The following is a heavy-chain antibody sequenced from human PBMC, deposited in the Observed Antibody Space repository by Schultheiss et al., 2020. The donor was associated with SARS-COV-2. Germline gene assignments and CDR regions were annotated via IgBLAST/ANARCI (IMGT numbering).Heavy chain of an antibody. J-gene: IGHJ4*02. CDR1: GFTFSSYA. D-gene: IGHD2-2*01. CDR3: AKDPLRVVVVPAAIAPPFG. V-gene: IGHV3-23*01. Sequence: GESLKISCAASGFTFSSYAMSWVRQAPGKGLEWVSAISGSGGSTYYADSVKGRFTISRDNSKNTLYLQMNSLRAEDTAVYYCAKDPLRVVVVPAAIAPPFGWGQGTLVTVSS. CDR2: ISGSGGST.